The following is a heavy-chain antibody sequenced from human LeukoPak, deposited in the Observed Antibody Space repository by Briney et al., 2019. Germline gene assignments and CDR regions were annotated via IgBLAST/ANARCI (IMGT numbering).Heavy chain of an antibody. CDR2: ISGSGGST. CDR3: XKDGGXVXVIPSEGNY. V-gene: IGHV3-23*01. J-gene: IGHJ4*02. D-gene: IGHD3-22*01. CDR1: GFTFSSYA. Sequence: GGSLRLSCAASGFTFSSYAMSWVRQAPGKGLEWVSAISGSGGSTYYADSVKGRFTISRDNSKNTLYLQMNSLRAEDTAVYYGXKDGGXVXVIPSEGNYXGQGTLVTVSS.